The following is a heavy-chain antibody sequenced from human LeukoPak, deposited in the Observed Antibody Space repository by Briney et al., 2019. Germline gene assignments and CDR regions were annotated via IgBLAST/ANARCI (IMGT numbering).Heavy chain of an antibody. CDR3: ARVYGSSGYYGYYFDY. CDR2: IYYSGST. D-gene: IGHD3-22*01. V-gene: IGHV4-39*07. CDR1: RGSISSSSYF. J-gene: IGHJ4*02. Sequence: SETLSLTCTVSRGSISSSSYFWGWIRQPPGKGLEWIGSIYYSGSTHYNPSLKSRVTISVDTSKNQFSLKLSSVTAADTAVYYCARVYGSSGYYGYYFDYWGQGTLVTVSS.